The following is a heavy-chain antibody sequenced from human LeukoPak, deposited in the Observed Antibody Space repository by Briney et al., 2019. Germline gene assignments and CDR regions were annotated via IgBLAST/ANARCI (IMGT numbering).Heavy chain of an antibody. CDR1: GFTFSSYS. D-gene: IGHD3-3*01. CDR3: ARDVSNYDFWSGPINNEGINFDY. Sequence: AGGSLRLSCAASGFTFSSYSMNWVRQAPGKGLEWVSYISSSSSTIYYADSVKGRFTISRDNAKNSLYLQMNSLRAEDTAVYYCARDVSNYDFWSGPINNEGINFDYWGQGTLVTVPS. J-gene: IGHJ4*02. CDR2: ISSSSSTI. V-gene: IGHV3-48*01.